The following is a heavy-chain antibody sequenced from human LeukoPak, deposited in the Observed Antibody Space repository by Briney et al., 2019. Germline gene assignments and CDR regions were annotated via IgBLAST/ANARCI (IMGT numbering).Heavy chain of an antibody. CDR3: AREQGNYGNYYMDV. CDR1: GYTFTSYA. J-gene: IGHJ6*03. Sequence: ASVKVSCKASGYTFTSYAMHWVRQAPGQRLEWMGWINAGNGNTKYSQEFQGRVTITRDTSASTAYMELSSLRSEDMAVYYCAREQGNYGNYYMDVWGKGTTVTVSS. CDR2: INAGNGNT. D-gene: IGHD1-7*01. V-gene: IGHV1-3*03.